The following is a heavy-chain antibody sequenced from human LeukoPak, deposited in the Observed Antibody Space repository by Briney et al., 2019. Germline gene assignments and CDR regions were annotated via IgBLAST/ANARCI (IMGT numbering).Heavy chain of an antibody. D-gene: IGHD5-18*01. J-gene: IGHJ3*02. CDR2: IYSGGST. Sequence: GGSLRLSCAASGFTVSSNYMSWVRQAPGKGLEWVSVIYSGGSTYYADSVKGRFTISRDNSKNTLYLQMNSLRAEDTAVYYCARDRLQLWERFGDAFDIWGQGTMVTVSS. CDR1: GFTVSSNY. V-gene: IGHV3-66*01. CDR3: ARDRLQLWERFGDAFDI.